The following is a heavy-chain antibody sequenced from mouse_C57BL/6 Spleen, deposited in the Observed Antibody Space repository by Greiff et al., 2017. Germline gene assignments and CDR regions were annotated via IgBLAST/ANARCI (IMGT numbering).Heavy chain of an antibody. CDR3: ASSPLTTVVATDY. Sequence: EVQLQQSGAELVKPGASVKLSCTASGFNIKDYYMHWVKQRTEQGLAWIGRIDPEDGETKYAPKFQGEATITADTSSNAAYLQLSSLTSEDTAVYYCASSPLTTVVATDYWGQGTTLTVSS. V-gene: IGHV14-2*01. CDR1: GFNIKDYY. J-gene: IGHJ2*01. CDR2: IDPEDGET. D-gene: IGHD1-1*01.